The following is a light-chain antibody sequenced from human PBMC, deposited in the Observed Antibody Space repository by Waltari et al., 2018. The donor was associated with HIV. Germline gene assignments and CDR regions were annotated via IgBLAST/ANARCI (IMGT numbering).Light chain of an antibody. CDR1: SSAVGGYNY. V-gene: IGLV2-23*02. J-gene: IGLJ2*01. CDR2: DVS. Sequence: QSALTQPASVSGSPGQSITISCTGTSSAVGGYNYVSWYQQNPGKAPKLMIYDVSKRPSGVSNRFSGSKSGNTASLTISGLQAEDEADYYCCSYAGSVVFGGGTKLTVL. CDR3: CSYAGSVV.